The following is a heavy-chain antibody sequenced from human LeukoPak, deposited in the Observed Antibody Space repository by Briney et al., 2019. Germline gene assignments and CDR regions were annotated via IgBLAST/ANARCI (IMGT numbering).Heavy chain of an antibody. CDR2: IKQDGSEK. CDR1: GFSFSNYW. Sequence: GGSLRLSCAASGFSFSNYWMHWVRQPPGKGLEWVANIKQDGSEKYYVDSVKGRFTISRDNAKNSLYLQMNSLRAEDTGVYYCDGGAGWVSNLGGGQGTLVIVSS. CDR3: DGGAGWVSNLG. J-gene: IGHJ4*02. D-gene: IGHD6-19*01. V-gene: IGHV3-7*03.